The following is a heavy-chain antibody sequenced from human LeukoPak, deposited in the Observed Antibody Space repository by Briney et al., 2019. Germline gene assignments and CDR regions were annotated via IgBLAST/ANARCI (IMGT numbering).Heavy chain of an antibody. CDR2: ISGAGGTT. CDR3: VQDHPGSSDN. Sequence: GGSLRLSCAASGFTFSSYAMSWVRQGPGKELEWVSAISGAGGTTYYADSVKGRFTTSRDNSKNTLYLQMNSLRAEDTAVYYCVQDHPGSSDNWGPGTLVTVSS. V-gene: IGHV3-23*01. CDR1: GFTFSSYA. D-gene: IGHD1-26*01. J-gene: IGHJ4*02.